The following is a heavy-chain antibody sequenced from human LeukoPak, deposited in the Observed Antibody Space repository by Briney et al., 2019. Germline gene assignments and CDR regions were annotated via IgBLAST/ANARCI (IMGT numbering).Heavy chain of an antibody. J-gene: IGHJ4*02. CDR2: INHSGST. CDR3: ARGSPPSFDY. Sequence: SETLSLTCAVYGGSFSGYYWSWIRQPPGKGLEWIGEINHSGSTNYNPSLKSRVTISVDTSKNQFPLKLSSVTAADTAVYYCARGSPPSFDYWGQGTLVPASS. CDR1: GGSFSGYY. V-gene: IGHV4-34*01.